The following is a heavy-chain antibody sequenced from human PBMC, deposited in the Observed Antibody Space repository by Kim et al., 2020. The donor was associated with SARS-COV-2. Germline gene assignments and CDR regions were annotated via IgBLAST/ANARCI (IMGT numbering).Heavy chain of an antibody. CDR1: GYIFTDYY. CDR3: AREQAVASRPIFYGIDV. V-gene: IGHV1-2*06. D-gene: IGHD2-15*01. Sequence: ASVKVSCKASGYIFTDYYIHWVRQAPGQGLEWMGRINPNTGATNSAQKFRGRVTMTRETSIGTVYMELNMLRSDDTAVYFCAREQAVASRPIFYGIDVWGQGTTVIVSS. J-gene: IGHJ6*02. CDR2: INPNTGAT.